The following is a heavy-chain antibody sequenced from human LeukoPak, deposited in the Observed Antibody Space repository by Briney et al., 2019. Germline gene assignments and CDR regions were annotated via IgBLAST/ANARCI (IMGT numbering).Heavy chain of an antibody. V-gene: IGHV4-59*01. CDR3: ARGGYSYDNWFDP. CDR1: GGSISSYY. CDR2: IYYSGST. D-gene: IGHD5-18*01. J-gene: IGHJ5*02. Sequence: SEALSLTCTVSGGSISSYYWSWIRQPPGKGLEWIGYIYYSGSTNYNPSLKSRVTISVDTSKNQFSLKLSSVTAADTAVYYCARGGYSYDNWFDPWGQGTLVTVSS.